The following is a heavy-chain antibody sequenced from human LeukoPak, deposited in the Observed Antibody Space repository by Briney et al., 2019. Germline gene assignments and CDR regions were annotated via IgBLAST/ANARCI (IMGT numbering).Heavy chain of an antibody. CDR2: INPSTGGT. CDR3: ARDFQNNKWYDGPGFYLDY. V-gene: IGHV1-2*02. D-gene: IGHD1/OR15-1a*01. Sequence: ASVKVSCKASGYTFTDYYMHWVRQAPGQGLEWMGWINPSTGGTNYAQKFQDRVTMTTDTSISTAYMVLSRLRSDDTAVYYCARDFQNNKWYDGPGFYLDYWGQGNLVTVTS. CDR1: GYTFTDYY. J-gene: IGHJ4*02.